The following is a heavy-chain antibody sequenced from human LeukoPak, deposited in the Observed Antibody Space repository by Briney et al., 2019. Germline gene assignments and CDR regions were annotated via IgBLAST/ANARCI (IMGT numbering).Heavy chain of an antibody. Sequence: GGSLRLSCAASGFTVSSNYMSWVRQAPGKGLEWVSVIYSGGSTYYADSVKGRFTISRDNSKNTLYLQMNSLRAEDTAVYYCAKGDFLWFGELFDYWGQGTLVTVSS. J-gene: IGHJ4*02. D-gene: IGHD3-10*01. CDR3: AKGDFLWFGELFDY. CDR1: GFTVSSNY. V-gene: IGHV3-66*01. CDR2: IYSGGST.